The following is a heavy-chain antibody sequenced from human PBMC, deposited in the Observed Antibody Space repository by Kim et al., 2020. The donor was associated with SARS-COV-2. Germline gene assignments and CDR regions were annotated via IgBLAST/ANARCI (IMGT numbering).Heavy chain of an antibody. CDR3: ARRTPSAAGRNFDF. CDR1: GYSFADYW. V-gene: IGHV5-51*01. Sequence: GESLKISCKGSGYSFADYWIGWVRQMPGKGLEWMGIFYPDDSDTKYSPSFQGRVTFSADKSTATAYLQWNSLEASDTAMYYCARRTPSAAGRNFDFWGPG. D-gene: IGHD6-13*01. J-gene: IGHJ4*02. CDR2: FYPDDSDT.